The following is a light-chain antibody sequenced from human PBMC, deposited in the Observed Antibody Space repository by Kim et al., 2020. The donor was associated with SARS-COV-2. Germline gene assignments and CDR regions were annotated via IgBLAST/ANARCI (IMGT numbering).Light chain of an antibody. V-gene: IGKV1-9*01. CDR3: QQLNSYPLT. CDR1: QGISTS. Sequence: ASVGDRVTITCRASQGISTSLAWYQHKPGKGPKLLIYAASTLQRGVPSRFTGSGSGTDFTLTISTLQPEDFATYHCQQLNSYPLTFGGGTKVDIK. CDR2: AAS. J-gene: IGKJ4*01.